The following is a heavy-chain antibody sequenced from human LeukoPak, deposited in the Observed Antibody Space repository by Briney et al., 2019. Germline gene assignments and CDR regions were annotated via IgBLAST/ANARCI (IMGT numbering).Heavy chain of an antibody. V-gene: IGHV1-18*01. J-gene: IGHJ3*02. CDR3: WAYGSGSYMVLDAFDI. CDR2: ISAYNGNT. D-gene: IGHD3-10*01. CDR1: GYTFTSYG. Sequence: ASVKVSCKASGYTFTSYGISWVRQAPGQGLEWMGWISAYNGNTNYAQKLQGRVTMTTDTSTSTAYMELRSLRSEDTAVYYCWAYGSGSYMVLDAFDIWGQGTMVTVSS.